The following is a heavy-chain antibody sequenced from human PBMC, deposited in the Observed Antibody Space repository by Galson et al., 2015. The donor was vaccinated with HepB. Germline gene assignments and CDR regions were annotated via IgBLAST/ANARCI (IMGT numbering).Heavy chain of an antibody. CDR2: IYPGDSDT. V-gene: IGHV5-51*01. CDR1: GYSFTSFW. Sequence: QSGAEVKKPGESLKISCKGFGYSFTSFWIGWVRQMPGKGLEWIGIIYPGDSDTRYSPSFQGQVTISADRSISTAYLQWSSLKASDTAMYYCARRVGWVGSGSYTLDYWGQGTLVTVSS. D-gene: IGHD3-10*01. J-gene: IGHJ4*02. CDR3: ARRVGWVGSGSYTLDY.